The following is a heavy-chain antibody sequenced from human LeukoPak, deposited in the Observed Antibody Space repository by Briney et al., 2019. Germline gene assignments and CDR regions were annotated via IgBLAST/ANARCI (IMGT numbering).Heavy chain of an antibody. CDR2: IIPIFGTA. J-gene: IGHJ4*02. Sequence: GASVKVSCKASGGTFSSYAMSWVRQAPGQGLEWMGRIIPIFGTANYAQKFQGRVTITTDESTSTAYMELSSLRSEDTAVYYCARGPDYYDSSGYYIHWGQGTLVTVSS. CDR1: GGTFSSYA. CDR3: ARGPDYYDSSGYYIH. D-gene: IGHD3-22*01. V-gene: IGHV1-69*05.